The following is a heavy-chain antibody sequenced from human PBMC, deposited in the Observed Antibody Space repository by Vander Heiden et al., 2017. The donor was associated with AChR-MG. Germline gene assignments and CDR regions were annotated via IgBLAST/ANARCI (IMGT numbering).Heavy chain of an antibody. V-gene: IGHV4-59*01. J-gene: IGHJ6*02. D-gene: IGHD3-16*02. CDR2: IYYSVGT. Sequence: QVQLQESGPGLVKPSETLSLTCTVSGGSISSYHWSWIRQPPGKGLEWIGYIYYSVGTNYNPALKSRVTISVDTSKIQFSLKLSSVTAADTAVYYCARGGDWAITFGGVIAPYYYYGMDVWGQGTTVTVSS. CDR1: GGSISSYH. CDR3: ARGGDWAITFGGVIAPYYYYGMDV.